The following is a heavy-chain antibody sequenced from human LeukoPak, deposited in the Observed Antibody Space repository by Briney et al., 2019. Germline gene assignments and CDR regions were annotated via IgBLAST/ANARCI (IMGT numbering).Heavy chain of an antibody. D-gene: IGHD5-18*01. J-gene: IGHJ4*02. CDR3: AREVLDTAMALGY. V-gene: IGHV3-23*01. Sequence: GGSLRLSCAASGFTFTSYDMSWVRQAPGKGLEWVSTLSGSGGTTYYADSVKGRFTISRDNSKNTLYLQMNSLRAEDTAVYYCAREVLDTAMALGYWGQGTLVTVSS. CDR2: LSGSGGTT. CDR1: GFTFTSYD.